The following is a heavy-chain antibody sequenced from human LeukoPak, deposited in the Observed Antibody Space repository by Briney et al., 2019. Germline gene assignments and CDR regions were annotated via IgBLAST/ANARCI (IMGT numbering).Heavy chain of an antibody. V-gene: IGHV3-23*01. CDR1: GFTLSSYA. D-gene: IGHD5-12*01. Sequence: GGSLRLSCAASGFTLSSYAMSWVRQAPGKGLGWVSSISASGGGTYYADSVKGRFTISRDTSKNTLYLQMNSLRAEDTAVYYCAPLAATTDYWGQGTLVTVSS. J-gene: IGHJ4*02. CDR3: APLAATTDY. CDR2: ISASGGGT.